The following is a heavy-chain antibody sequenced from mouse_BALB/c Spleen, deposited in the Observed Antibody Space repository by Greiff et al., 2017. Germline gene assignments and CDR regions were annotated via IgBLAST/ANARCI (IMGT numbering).Heavy chain of an antibody. CDR1: GFTFSNYW. CDR3: TRRGYYAMDY. CDR2: IRLKSNNYAT. V-gene: IGHV6-6*02. J-gene: IGHJ4*01. Sequence: EVQGVESGGGLVQPGGSMKLSCVASGFTFSNYWMNWVRQSPEKGLEWVAEIRLKSNNYATHYAESVKGRFTISRDDSKSSVYLQMNNLRAEDTGIYYCTRRGYYAMDYWGQGTSVTVSS.